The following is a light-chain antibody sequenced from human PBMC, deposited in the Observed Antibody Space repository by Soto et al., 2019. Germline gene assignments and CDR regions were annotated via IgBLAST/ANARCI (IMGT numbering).Light chain of an antibody. CDR1: QSVSSN. CDR3: QQYNRWPLT. V-gene: IGKV3-15*01. CDR2: GAS. Sequence: TVMTQSPATLSVSPGERATLSCRASQSVSSNLAWYQHKAGQAPRLLLYGASTRATGIPARFSGSGSGTEFTLTISSLQSEDFAVYYCQQYNRWPLTFGGGTKVEIE. J-gene: IGKJ4*01.